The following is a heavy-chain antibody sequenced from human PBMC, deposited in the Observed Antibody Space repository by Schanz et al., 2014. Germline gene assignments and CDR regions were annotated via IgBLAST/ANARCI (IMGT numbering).Heavy chain of an antibody. CDR3: AKALGLRPFDY. D-gene: IGHD2-21*01. CDR2: ISSSSSYI. Sequence: EVQLVESGGGLVKPGGSLRLSCAASGFTFSTYYMNWVRQAPGKGLEWVSSISSSSSYIYYADSVKGRFTISRDNAKNSLYLQMNGLRPEDTAFYYCAKALGLRPFDYWGQGTLVTVSS. J-gene: IGHJ4*02. V-gene: IGHV3-21*02. CDR1: GFTFSTYY.